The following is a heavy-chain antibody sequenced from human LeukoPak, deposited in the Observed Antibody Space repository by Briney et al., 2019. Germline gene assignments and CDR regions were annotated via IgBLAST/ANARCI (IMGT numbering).Heavy chain of an antibody. D-gene: IGHD6-13*01. CDR2: MNPNSGNT. J-gene: IGHJ6*02. V-gene: IGHV1-8*01. Sequence: ASVKVSCKASGYTFTSYDINWVRQATGQGLEWMGWMNPNSGNTGYAQKFQGRVTTTRNTSISTAYMELSSLRSEDTAVYYCARRELVRYYYGMDVWGQGTTVTVSS. CDR3: ARRELVRYYYGMDV. CDR1: GYTFTSYD.